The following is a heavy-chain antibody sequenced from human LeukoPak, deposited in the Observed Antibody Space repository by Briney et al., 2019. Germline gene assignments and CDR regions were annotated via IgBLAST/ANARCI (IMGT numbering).Heavy chain of an antibody. J-gene: IGHJ3*01. V-gene: IGHV4-4*09. CDR1: GGPISHYY. D-gene: IGHD3-22*01. CDR2: IHPSGAP. CDR3: ARHDEIRVITNGFNV. Sequence: SETLSLTCTVSGGPISHYYGRWIRRPPGKGLEWIGYIHPSGAPLYSPSLRGRLTMSIDIYNNQFSVRLSAVTAADTAVYYCARHDEIRVITNGFNVWGQGTMVTVSS.